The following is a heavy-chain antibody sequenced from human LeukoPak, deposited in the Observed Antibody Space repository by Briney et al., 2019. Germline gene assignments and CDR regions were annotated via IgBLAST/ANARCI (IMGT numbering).Heavy chain of an antibody. CDR1: GFTFNLAW. CDR2: IRSKADGPTEFPKT. J-gene: IGHJ4*02. D-gene: IGHD6-6*01. CDR3: VWSSTWGLRFYLDQ. V-gene: IGHV3-15*01. Sequence: PGGSLRLSCAPSGFTFNLAWMSWVRQAPGKGLEWVARIRSKADGPTEFPKTEYATPVKDRFTISRDDSQNKVYLQMSSLGTDDTAVYYCVWSSTWGLRFYLDQWGQGTLVTVSS.